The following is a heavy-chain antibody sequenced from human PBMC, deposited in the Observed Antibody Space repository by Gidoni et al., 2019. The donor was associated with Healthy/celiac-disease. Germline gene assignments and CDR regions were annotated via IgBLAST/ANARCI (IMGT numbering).Heavy chain of an antibody. Sequence: QVQLVESGGVVVQPGRSLRLSCAASVFTFSTYAMPWVRQAPGKGLEWVAVISYDGSNKYYADSVKGRFTISRDNSKNTLYLQMNSLRAEDTAVYYCARDQGHIVVVVAATGYFDYWGQGTLVTVSS. V-gene: IGHV3-30*04. CDR2: ISYDGSNK. J-gene: IGHJ4*02. D-gene: IGHD2-15*01. CDR1: VFTFSTYA. CDR3: ARDQGHIVVVVAATGYFDY.